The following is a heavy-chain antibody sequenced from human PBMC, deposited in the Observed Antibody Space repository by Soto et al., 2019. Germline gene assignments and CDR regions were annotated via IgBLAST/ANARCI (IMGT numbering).Heavy chain of an antibody. D-gene: IGHD2-15*01. J-gene: IGHJ6*02. Sequence: QVQLQESGPGLVKPSGTLSLTCAVSGGSISSSNWWSWVRQPPGKGLEWIGEIYHSGSTNYNPSLNSRVTTSVDKSKNQFSLKLSSVPAADTAVYYCASCSGGSCYSSDYYGMDVWGQGTTVTVSS. V-gene: IGHV4-4*02. CDR1: GGSISSSNW. CDR2: IYHSGST. CDR3: ASCSGGSCYSSDYYGMDV.